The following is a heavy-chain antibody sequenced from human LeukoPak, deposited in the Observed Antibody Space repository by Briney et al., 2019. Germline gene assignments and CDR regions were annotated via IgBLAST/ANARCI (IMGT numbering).Heavy chain of an antibody. V-gene: IGHV4-59*11. J-gene: IGHJ4*02. CDR1: GGSISSHC. CDR3: ASFSSGWYRYFDY. D-gene: IGHD6-19*01. Sequence: SETLSLTCTVSGGSISSHCWSWIRQPPGKGLEWIGYIYYSGSTNYNPSLKSRVTISVDTSKNQFSLKLSSVTAADTAVYYCASFSSGWYRYFDYWGQGTLVTVSS. CDR2: IYYSGST.